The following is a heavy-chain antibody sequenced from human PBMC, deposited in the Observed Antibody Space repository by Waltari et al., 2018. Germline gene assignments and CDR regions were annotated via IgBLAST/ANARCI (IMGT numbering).Heavy chain of an antibody. V-gene: IGHV3-48*04. J-gene: IGHJ4*02. D-gene: IGHD3-9*01. Sequence: EVRLLESGGGVVQPGGSLRRPFAASGFTLRSYTRNWFRLAPGKGLEWVSYISSSSSTIYDSDSVKVRFTISRDNAKNSLYLQMNSLRAEDTAVYYCARAPPGDWLLCGDYWGQGTLVTVSS. CDR2: ISSSSSTI. CDR1: GFTLRSYT. CDR3: ARAPPGDWLLCGDY.